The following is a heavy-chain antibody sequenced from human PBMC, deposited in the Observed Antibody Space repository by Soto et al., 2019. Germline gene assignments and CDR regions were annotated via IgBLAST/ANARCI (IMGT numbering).Heavy chain of an antibody. CDR2: MSHSGGT. CDR1: GGFVTSGSYY. D-gene: IGHD1-1*01. Sequence: QVQLQQWGAGLLKPSETLSLTCAVYGGFVTSGSYYWSWIRQPPGKGLEWIGEMSHSGGTHFTTSLMRRGSISVDTSKNQFTLKMSSVTAADTALYYCARVERGTATTVVDAFDIWGPGTMVTVSS. CDR3: ARVERGTATTVVDAFDI. J-gene: IGHJ3*02. V-gene: IGHV4-34*01.